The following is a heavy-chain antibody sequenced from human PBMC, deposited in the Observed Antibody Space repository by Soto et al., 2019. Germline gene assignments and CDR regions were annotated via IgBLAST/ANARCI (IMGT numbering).Heavy chain of an antibody. CDR3: AASYGSGYRAFDY. D-gene: IGHD3-10*01. CDR2: VNPIVSMS. J-gene: IGHJ4*02. CDR1: GDTFSFYT. Sequence: QVQLVQSGAEVKKPGSSVKVSCKASGDTFSFYTINWVRQAPGLGLEWMGRVNPIVSMSNYAQKFQGRVTITADKSTNTAYMQLSSLRSADTAIYYCAASYGSGYRAFDYWGQGDLVTVSS. V-gene: IGHV1-69*02.